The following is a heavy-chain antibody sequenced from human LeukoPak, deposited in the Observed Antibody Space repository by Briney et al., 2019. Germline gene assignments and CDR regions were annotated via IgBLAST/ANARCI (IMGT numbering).Heavy chain of an antibody. CDR1: GFTFIDYY. J-gene: IGHJ4*02. CDR2: INPISGGT. CDR3: ARDLPSTPNWELDY. Sequence: GASVKVSCKSSGFTFIDYYIYWVPQAPGQGLEWMGRINPISGGTNSAQTFQGRVTMTRDTSISTAYMELNRLTSDDTAVYYCARDLPSTPNWELDYWGQGTLVTVSS. D-gene: IGHD7-27*01. V-gene: IGHV1-2*06.